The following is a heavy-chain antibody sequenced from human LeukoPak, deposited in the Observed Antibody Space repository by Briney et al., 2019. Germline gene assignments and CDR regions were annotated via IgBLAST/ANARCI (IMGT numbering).Heavy chain of an antibody. V-gene: IGHV4-34*01. CDR3: AKETVPAAAIGTDY. Sequence: ASETLSLTCAVYGGSFSNYYWSWIRQPPGKGLEWIGEINHSGSTNYNPSLKSRVTISVDTSKNQFSLKLSSVTAADTAVYYCAKETVPAAAIGTDYWGQGTLVTVSS. CDR1: GGSFSNYY. CDR2: INHSGST. D-gene: IGHD2-2*01. J-gene: IGHJ4*02.